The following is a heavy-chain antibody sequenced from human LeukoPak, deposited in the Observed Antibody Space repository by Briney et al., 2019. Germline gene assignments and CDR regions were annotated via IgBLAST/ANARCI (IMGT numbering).Heavy chain of an antibody. D-gene: IGHD3-3*01. CDR2: ISSSSSTI. Sequence: GGSLRLSCAASGFTFSSYSMNWVRQAPGKGLEWVSYISSSSSTIYYADSVKGRFTISRDNAKNSLYLQMNSLRAEDTAVYYCARDVSVLRFLEWRHFDYCGQGTLGTVSS. CDR1: GFTFSSYS. CDR3: ARDVSVLRFLEWRHFDY. V-gene: IGHV3-48*04. J-gene: IGHJ4*02.